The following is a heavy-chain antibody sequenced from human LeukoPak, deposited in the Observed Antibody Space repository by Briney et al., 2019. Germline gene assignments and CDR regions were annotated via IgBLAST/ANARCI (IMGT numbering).Heavy chain of an antibody. CDR3: ARDPRGSLVWGHRFDY. CDR2: IINNGRSV. CDR1: GFAFGVYF. Sequence: GGSLRLSCAASGFAFGVYFIGWVRHAPEGGREWVSYIINNGRSVYNADSVKGRFTVSRDNARNSQSLKLRSMRAEDTAIYYCARDPRGSLVWGHRFDYWGPGTLVTVSS. D-gene: IGHD3-16*01. V-gene: IGHV3-11*01. J-gene: IGHJ4*02.